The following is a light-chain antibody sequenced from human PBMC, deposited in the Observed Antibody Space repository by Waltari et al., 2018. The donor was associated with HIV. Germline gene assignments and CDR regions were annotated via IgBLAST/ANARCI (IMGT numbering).Light chain of an antibody. CDR3: CSYAGSIVV. J-gene: IGLJ2*01. Sequence: QSALTQPASVSGSPGQSITISCTGTTSDVGSYNLVSWYQQPPGKAPKLMIYEVSKRPSGVSNRLSGSKSGNTASLTISGLQAEDEADYYCCSYAGSIVVCGGGTKLTVL. V-gene: IGLV2-23*02. CDR2: EVS. CDR1: TSDVGSYNL.